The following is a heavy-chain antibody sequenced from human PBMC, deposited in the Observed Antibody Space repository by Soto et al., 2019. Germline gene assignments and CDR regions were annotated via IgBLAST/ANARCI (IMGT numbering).Heavy chain of an antibody. CDR1: GFTFNNYA. V-gene: IGHV3-23*01. Sequence: EVQLLESGGGLVQPGGSLRLSCAASGFTFNNYAMNWVRQAPGKGLEWVSGISGSGGSTYYAESVKGRFTVSRDNSMDTLYLQMNSLRAEDTALYYCAKYDDSSGYFPVRYWGQGTLVTVSS. CDR3: AKYDDSSGYFPVRY. J-gene: IGHJ4*02. D-gene: IGHD3-22*01. CDR2: ISGSGGST.